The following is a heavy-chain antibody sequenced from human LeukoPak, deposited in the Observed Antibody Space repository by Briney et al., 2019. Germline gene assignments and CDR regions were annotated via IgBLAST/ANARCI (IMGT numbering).Heavy chain of an antibody. J-gene: IGHJ4*02. CDR3: ARGGNIAVAGLDH. Sequence: SGPTLVKPTQTLTLTCTFSGFSLSTSGVGVGWIRQPPGKGLEWIGSIYYSGSTNYNPSLKSRVTISVDTSKNQFSLKLSSVTAADTAVFYCARGGNIAVAGLDHWGQGTLVTVSS. CDR1: GFSLSTSGVG. CDR2: IYYSGST. D-gene: IGHD6-19*01. V-gene: IGHV4-61*05.